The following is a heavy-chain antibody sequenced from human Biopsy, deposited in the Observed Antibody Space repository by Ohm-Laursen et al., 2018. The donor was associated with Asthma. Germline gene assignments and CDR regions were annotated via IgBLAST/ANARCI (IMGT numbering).Heavy chain of an antibody. D-gene: IGHD3-22*01. J-gene: IGHJ4*02. V-gene: IGHV4-39*01. Sequence: SDTLSLTCTVSGGSITSSSYYWGWIRQPPGKGMEWIGSMYHSGSPYYHPSLKSRATMSVDTSKNQLSLKMSSVTAADTAVYFCVRHQYSSSWSTFDYWGQGALVTVSS. CDR2: MYHSGSP. CDR3: VRHQYSSSWSTFDY. CDR1: GGSITSSSYY.